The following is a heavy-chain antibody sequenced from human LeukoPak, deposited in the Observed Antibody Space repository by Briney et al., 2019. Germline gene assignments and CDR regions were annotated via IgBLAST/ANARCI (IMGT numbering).Heavy chain of an antibody. Sequence: SLRLSCAASGFTFSSYWMSWVRQAPGKGLEWVANIKQAGSEKYYVDSVKGRFTISRDNAKDSLYLQMNSLRAEDTAVYYCARDDCSSISCYHNWFDPWGQGTLVTVSS. CDR1: GFTFSSYW. J-gene: IGHJ5*02. D-gene: IGHD2-2*01. CDR3: ARDDCSSISCYHNWFDP. CDR2: IKQAGSEK. V-gene: IGHV3-7*01.